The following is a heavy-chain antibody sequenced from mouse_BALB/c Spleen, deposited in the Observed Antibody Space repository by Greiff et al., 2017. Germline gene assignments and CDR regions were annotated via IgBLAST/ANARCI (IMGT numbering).Heavy chain of an antibody. CDR2: ISSGSSTI. CDR3: ARCGYYGWFAY. V-gene: IGHV5-17*02. D-gene: IGHD2-3*01. CDR1: GFTFSSFG. J-gene: IGHJ3*01. Sequence: EVQRVESGGGLVQPGGSRKLSCAASGFTFSSFGMHWVRQAPEKGLEWVAYISSGSSTIYYADTVKGRFTISRDNPKNTLFLQMTSLRSEDTAMYYCARCGYYGWFAYWGQGTLVTVSA.